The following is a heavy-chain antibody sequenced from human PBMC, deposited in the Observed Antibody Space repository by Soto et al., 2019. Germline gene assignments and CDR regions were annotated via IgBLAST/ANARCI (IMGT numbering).Heavy chain of an antibody. J-gene: IGHJ6*03. CDR2: IIPIFGNT. Sequence: ASVKVSCKASGGTFSSYAISWVRQAPGQGLEWMGGIIPIFGNTGYAQKFQGRVTMTRNTSISTAYMELSSLRSEDTAVYYCARGPNYDFWSGQRPYYYYYMDVWGKGTTVTVSS. D-gene: IGHD3-3*01. CDR3: ARGPNYDFWSGQRPYYYYYMDV. V-gene: IGHV1-8*02. CDR1: GGTFSSYA.